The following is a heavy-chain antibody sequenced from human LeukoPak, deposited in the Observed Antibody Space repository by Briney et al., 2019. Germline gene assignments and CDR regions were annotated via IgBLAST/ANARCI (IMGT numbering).Heavy chain of an antibody. J-gene: IGHJ6*02. CDR2: INWNGGST. CDR3: ARWGSGDYDYYYYGMDV. V-gene: IGHV3-20*04. CDR1: GFTFDDYG. D-gene: IGHD4-17*01. Sequence: PGGSLRLSCAASGFTFDDYGMSWVRLAPGKGLEWVSGINWNGGSTGYADSVKGRFTISRDNAKNSLYLQMNSLRAEDTALYYCARWGSGDYDYYYYGMDVWGQGTTVTVSS.